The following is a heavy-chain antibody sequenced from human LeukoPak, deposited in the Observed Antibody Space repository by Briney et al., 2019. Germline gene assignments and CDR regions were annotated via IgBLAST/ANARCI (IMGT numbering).Heavy chain of an antibody. D-gene: IGHD2-2*01. V-gene: IGHV1-18*01. Sequence: ASVKVSCKASGYTFTSYGISWVRQAPGQGLEWMGWISAYNGNTNYAQKLQGRVTMTTDTSTSTAYMELRSLRSDDTAVYYCARLKYCSSTSCYGNWFDPWGQGTLVTVSS. CDR1: GYTFTSYG. J-gene: IGHJ5*02. CDR3: ARLKYCSSTSCYGNWFDP. CDR2: ISAYNGNT.